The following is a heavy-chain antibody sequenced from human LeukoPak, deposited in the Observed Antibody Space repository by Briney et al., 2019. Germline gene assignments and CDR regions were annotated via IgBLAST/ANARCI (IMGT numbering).Heavy chain of an antibody. CDR1: GGTFSSYA. CDR3: AKFVAYCGGDCYSEWDYYYYGMDV. Sequence: ASVKVSCEASGGTFSSYAISWVRQAPGQGLEWMGRIIPILGIANYAQKFQGRVTITADKSTSTAYMELSSLRSEDTAVYYCAKFVAYCGGDCYSEWDYYYYGMDVWGQGTTVTVSS. J-gene: IGHJ6*02. CDR2: IIPILGIA. V-gene: IGHV1-69*04. D-gene: IGHD2-21*02.